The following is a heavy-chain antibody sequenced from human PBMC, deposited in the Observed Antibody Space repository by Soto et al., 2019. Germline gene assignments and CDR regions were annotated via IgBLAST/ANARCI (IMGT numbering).Heavy chain of an antibody. CDR3: ARDWGAPGTGSALGYYYHFGIDV. J-gene: IGHJ6*02. CDR2: RKEYGSED. D-gene: IGHD6-6*01. V-gene: IGHV3-7*05. Sequence: EVPLVESGGGLVQPWGYLRLTCAASGFPFSTYWLNWVRQEPGKGLQRVANRKEYGSEDCYVDSVKGRFSMSRGNANNSVYLNMNSLGGEDTAVYYCARDWGAPGTGSALGYYYHFGIDVWGQGTTVTVPS. CDR1: GFPFSTYW.